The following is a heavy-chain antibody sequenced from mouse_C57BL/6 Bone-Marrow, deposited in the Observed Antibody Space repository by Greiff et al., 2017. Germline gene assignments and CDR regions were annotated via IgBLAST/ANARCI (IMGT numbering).Heavy chain of an antibody. CDR3: ARGTGRYFDY. Sequence: EVMLVESGGGLVKPGGSLKLSCAASGFTFSDYGMHWVRQAPEKGLEWVAYISSGSSTIYYADTVKGRFTLSRDNAKKALCLQMASLRSEDTAMYYCARGTGRYFDYGGQGTTLTVSS. V-gene: IGHV5-17*01. CDR1: GFTFSDYG. J-gene: IGHJ2*01. CDR2: ISSGSSTI. D-gene: IGHD4-1*01.